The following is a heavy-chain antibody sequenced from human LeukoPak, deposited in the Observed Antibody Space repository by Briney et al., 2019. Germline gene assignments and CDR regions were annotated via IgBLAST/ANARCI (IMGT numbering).Heavy chain of an antibody. CDR1: GFTFSSYW. J-gene: IGHJ5*02. CDR2: IKQDGSEK. Sequence: GGSLRLSCAASGFTFSSYWMSWVRQAPGKGLEWVANIKQDGSEKYYVDSVKGRFTISRDNAKNSLYLQMNSLRVEDSAIYYCARGCCGRGGYCSGGSCYNWFDPWGQGTLVTVSS. CDR3: ARGCCGRGGYCSGGSCYNWFDP. D-gene: IGHD2-15*01. V-gene: IGHV3-7*01.